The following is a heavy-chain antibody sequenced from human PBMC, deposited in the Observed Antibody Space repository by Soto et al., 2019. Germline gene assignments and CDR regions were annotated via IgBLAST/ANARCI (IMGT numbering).Heavy chain of an antibody. V-gene: IGHV3-74*01. J-gene: IGHJ4*02. CDR2: IRGDGADS. D-gene: IGHD3-10*01. CDR3: ASDLVLGSGSLGN. Sequence: EVQLVESGGGLVQPGGSLRLSCAASEFIFSASWMHWVRQAPGMGLVWVARIRGDGADSNYADSVKGRFTISRDNDKSTLYLQMNSLRAEDTAVYYCASDLVLGSGSLGNWGQGTLVTVSS. CDR1: EFIFSASW.